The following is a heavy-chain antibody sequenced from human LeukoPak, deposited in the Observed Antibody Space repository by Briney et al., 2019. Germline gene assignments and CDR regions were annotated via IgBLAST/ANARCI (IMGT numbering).Heavy chain of an antibody. CDR1: GGSISSGSYY. J-gene: IGHJ4*02. CDR2: IYTSGST. Sequence: SETLSLTCIVSGGSISSGSYYWSWIRQPAGKGLEWIGRIYTSGSTNYSPSLKSRVTISVDASKNQFSLKLSSVTAADTAVYYCARVIMVTADYWGQGTLVTVSS. V-gene: IGHV4-61*02. D-gene: IGHD2-21*02. CDR3: ARVIMVTADY.